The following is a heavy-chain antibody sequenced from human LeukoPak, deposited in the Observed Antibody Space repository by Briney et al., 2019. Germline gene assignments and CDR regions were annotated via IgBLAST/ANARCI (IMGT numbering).Heavy chain of an antibody. CDR2: ISYDGSNK. CDR3: AREAYSSGWRPYYYYYYGMDV. J-gene: IGHJ6*04. V-gene: IGHV3-30*04. Sequence: PGRSLRLSCAASGFTFSSYAMHWVRQAPGKGLEWVAVISYDGSNKYYADSVKGRFTISRDNSKNTLYLQMNSLRAEDTAVYYCAREAYSSGWRPYYYYYYGMDVWGKGTTVTVSS. CDR1: GFTFSSYA. D-gene: IGHD6-25*01.